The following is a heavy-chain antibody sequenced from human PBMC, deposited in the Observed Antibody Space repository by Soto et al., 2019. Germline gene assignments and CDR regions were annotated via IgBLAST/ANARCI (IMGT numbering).Heavy chain of an antibody. J-gene: IGHJ3*01. CDR2: FIPMFGTA. Sequence: QVQLVQYGAEVKKPGSSLKVSCRASGGTFSSLGISWVRQGPRQGLEWLGGFIPMFGTANYPLKFQGRVTLSANDSTSTAYMELSSLTSEDTAMYFCARDRSGPGNWNYDTFDLWGQGTMVTVSS. D-gene: IGHD1-7*01. CDR3: ARDRSGPGNWNYDTFDL. CDR1: GGTFSSLG. V-gene: IGHV1-69*01.